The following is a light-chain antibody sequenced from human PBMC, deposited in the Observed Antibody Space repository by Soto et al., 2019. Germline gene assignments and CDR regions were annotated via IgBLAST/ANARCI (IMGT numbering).Light chain of an antibody. CDR2: LNSDGSH. J-gene: IGLJ3*02. Sequence: QLVLTQSPSAPASLGASVKPTCTLSSGHSSYAIAWHQQQPEKGPRYLMKLNSDGSHSKGDGIPDRFSGSSSGAERYLTISSLQSEDEADYYCQTWGTGIQVFGGGTKLTVL. CDR3: QTWGTGIQV. V-gene: IGLV4-69*01. CDR1: SGHSSYA.